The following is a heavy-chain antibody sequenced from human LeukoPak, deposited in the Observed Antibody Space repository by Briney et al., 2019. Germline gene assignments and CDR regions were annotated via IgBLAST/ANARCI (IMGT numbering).Heavy chain of an antibody. CDR3: ATGTIVGARYYYYDMDV. V-gene: IGHV1-24*01. J-gene: IGHJ6*03. CDR1: GYTLTELS. Sequence: ASVKVSCKVSGYTLTELSMHWVRQAPGKGLEWMGGFDPEDGETIYAQKFQGRVTMTEDTSTDTAYMELSSLRSGDTAVYYCATGTIVGARYYYYDMDVWGKGTTVTVSS. D-gene: IGHD1-26*01. CDR2: FDPEDGET.